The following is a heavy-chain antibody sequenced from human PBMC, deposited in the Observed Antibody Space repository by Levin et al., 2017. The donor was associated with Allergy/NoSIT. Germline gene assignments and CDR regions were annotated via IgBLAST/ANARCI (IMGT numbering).Heavy chain of an antibody. D-gene: IGHD3-10*01. CDR2: INGDGRDT. CDR1: GFTFSNIW. CDR3: GASLLAGSGGST. Sequence: GGSLRLSCAASGFTFSNIWMYWVRLTPGKGLVWVSRINGDGRDTGYAESVKGRFTISRDNAKNTLFLQMTSLRVEDTAMYYCGASLLAGSGGSTWGQGTLVTVSS. V-gene: IGHV3-74*01. J-gene: IGHJ4*02.